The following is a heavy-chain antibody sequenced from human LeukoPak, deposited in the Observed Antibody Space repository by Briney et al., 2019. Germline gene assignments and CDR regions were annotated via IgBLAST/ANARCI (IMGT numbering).Heavy chain of an antibody. V-gene: IGHV3-66*04. J-gene: IGHJ4*02. D-gene: IGHD3-3*01. Sequence: GGSLRLSCTGSGFTVSSSYMSWVGQSPGKGLEWVSVIYSGGTTDYADSVKGRFTISRDNSKNTLYLQMNSLRAEDTAVYYCARHDFWRTFDYWGQGTLVTVSS. CDR3: ARHDFWRTFDY. CDR1: GFTVSSSY. CDR2: IYSGGTT.